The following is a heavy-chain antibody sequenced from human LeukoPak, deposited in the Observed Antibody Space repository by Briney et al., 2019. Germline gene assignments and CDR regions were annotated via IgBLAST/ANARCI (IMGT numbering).Heavy chain of an antibody. J-gene: IGHJ4*02. CDR1: GYTFTGYY. CDR2: INPNSGGT. CDR3: ARVMYYYDSSGYHSSDYFDY. D-gene: IGHD3-22*01. V-gene: IGHV1-2*02. Sequence: ASVKVSCKASGYTFTGYYMHWVRQAPGQGPEWMGWINPNSGGTNYAQKFQGRVTMTRDTSISTAYVELSRLRSDDTAVYYCARVMYYYDSSGYHSSDYFDYWGQGTLVTVSS.